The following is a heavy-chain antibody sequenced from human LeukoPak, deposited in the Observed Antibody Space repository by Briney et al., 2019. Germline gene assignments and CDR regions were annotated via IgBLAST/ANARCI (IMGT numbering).Heavy chain of an antibody. Sequence: SQTLSLTCTVSGGSISSGGYYWSWIRQHPGKGLEWIGYIYYSGSTYYNPSLKSRVTISVDTSKNQFSLKLSSVTAADTAVYYCASSIVVPAGWYYGMDVWGQGTTVTVSS. CDR2: IYYSGST. V-gene: IGHV4-31*03. D-gene: IGHD2-2*01. CDR1: GGSISSGGYY. CDR3: ASSIVVPAGWYYGMDV. J-gene: IGHJ6*02.